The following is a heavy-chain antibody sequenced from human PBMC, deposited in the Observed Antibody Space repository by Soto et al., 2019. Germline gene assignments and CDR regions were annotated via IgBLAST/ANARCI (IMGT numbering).Heavy chain of an antibody. J-gene: IGHJ4*02. CDR1: GFSFSSYW. V-gene: IGHV3-7*03. Sequence: EVQLVESGGGLVQPGGSLRLSCAASGFSFSSYWMIWARQVPGKGLEWLAKINQGGSEINYVDSVRGRFTISRDNAKTSVYLQPGSQRAEDTALYFCSRLSRGAPGGTCWGQGTMVTVSS. CDR2: INQGGSEI. D-gene: IGHD2-15*01. CDR3: SRLSRGAPGGTC.